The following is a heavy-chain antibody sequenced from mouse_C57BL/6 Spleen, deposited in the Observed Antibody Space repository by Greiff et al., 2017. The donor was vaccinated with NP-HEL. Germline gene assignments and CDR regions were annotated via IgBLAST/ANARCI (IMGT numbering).Heavy chain of an antibody. D-gene: IGHD2-4*01. CDR1: GFSLTSYG. Sequence: VKLVESGPGLVAPSQSLSITCTVSGFSLTSYGVHWVRQPPGKGLEWLVVIWSDGSTTYNSALKSRLSISKDNSKSQVFLKMNSLQTDDTAMYYCARHGGDYDGDYYAMDYWGQGTSVTVSS. CDR2: IWSDGST. V-gene: IGHV2-6-1*01. J-gene: IGHJ4*01. CDR3: ARHGGDYDGDYYAMDY.